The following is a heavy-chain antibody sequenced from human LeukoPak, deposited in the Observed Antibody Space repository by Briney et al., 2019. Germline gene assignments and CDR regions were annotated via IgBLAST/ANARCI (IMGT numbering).Heavy chain of an antibody. V-gene: IGHV3-33*08. CDR1: GFTFSSYA. CDR2: IWYDGSNK. D-gene: IGHD1-26*01. Sequence: GGSLRLSCAASGFTFSSYAIHWVRQAPGKGLEWVAVIWYDGSNKYYADSVKGRFTISRDNSKNTLYLQMNSLRAEDTAVYYCARPTYSGSYYWFDYWGQGTLVTVSS. CDR3: ARPTYSGSYYWFDY. J-gene: IGHJ4*02.